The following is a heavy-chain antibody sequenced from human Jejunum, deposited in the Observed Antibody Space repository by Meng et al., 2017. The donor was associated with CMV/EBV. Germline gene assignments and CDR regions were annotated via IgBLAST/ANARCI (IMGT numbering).Heavy chain of an antibody. CDR3: ARGRTCSITSCYRGPSLDY. V-gene: IGHV4-4*02. D-gene: IGHD2-2*02. J-gene: IGHJ4*02. CDR1: ITKNNW. CDR2: NYSSGEI. Sequence: ITKNNWWNWVRQAPGKGLEWIGENYSSGEINYNPSLKSRVTISMENSKNQFSLKVNSVTAADTAVYYCARGRTCSITSCYRGPSLDYWGQGTLVTVSS.